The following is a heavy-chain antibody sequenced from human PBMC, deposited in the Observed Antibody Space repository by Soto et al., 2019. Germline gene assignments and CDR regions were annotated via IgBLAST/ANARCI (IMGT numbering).Heavy chain of an antibody. V-gene: IGHV3-74*01. CDR3: AKDLSWGQSDY. CDR1: GFTFSNYW. CDR2: IRSDGSAT. Sequence: EVELVESGGGLVQPGGSLRLSCAASGFTFSNYWVHWFRQDPGKGLVWVSSIRSDGSATQYEDSVKGRFTVSRDNAKNTLYLQMNSLRDEDTAVYYCAKDLSWGQSDYWGQGTLVIVSS. J-gene: IGHJ4*02. D-gene: IGHD3-16*01.